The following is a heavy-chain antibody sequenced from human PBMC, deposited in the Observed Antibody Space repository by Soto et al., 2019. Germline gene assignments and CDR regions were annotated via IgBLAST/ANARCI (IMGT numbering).Heavy chain of an antibody. CDR1: GYTFTGYY. J-gene: IGHJ3*02. CDR3: ARDWRPSPHEGGGAFDI. Sequence: ASVKVSCKASGYTFTGYYMHWVRQAPGQGLEWMGWINPNSGGTNYAQKFQGWVTMTRDTSISTAYMELSRLRSDDTAVYYCARDWRPSPHEGGGAFDIWGQGTMVTVSS. CDR2: INPNSGGT. V-gene: IGHV1-2*04. D-gene: IGHD3-16*01.